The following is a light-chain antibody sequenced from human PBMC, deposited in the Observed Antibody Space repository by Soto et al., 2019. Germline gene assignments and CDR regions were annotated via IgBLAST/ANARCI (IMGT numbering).Light chain of an antibody. V-gene: IGKV1-5*01. Sequence: DIQMTQSPSALSASVGDRVTITCRASQSISSWLAWYQQKPGKAPKLLIYDASSLESGVPSRFSGSGSGTEFTLTINRLQPDDFATYYCQQYYSFPLTFGGGTKVDIK. CDR2: DAS. J-gene: IGKJ4*01. CDR1: QSISSW. CDR3: QQYYSFPLT.